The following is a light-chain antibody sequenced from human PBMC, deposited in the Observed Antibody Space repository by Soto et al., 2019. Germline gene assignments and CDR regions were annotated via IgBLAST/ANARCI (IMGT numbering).Light chain of an antibody. J-gene: IGKJ4*01. V-gene: IGKV3-11*01. CDR1: QSVSSY. CDR2: DAS. Sequence: EIVLTHSPATLSLSPWEIATLSCRASQSVSSYLAWYQQKPGQAPRLLIYDASNRATGIPARFSGSGSGTDFTLTISSLEPEDFAVYYCQHRSNWPLTLGGGTKVDIK. CDR3: QHRSNWPLT.